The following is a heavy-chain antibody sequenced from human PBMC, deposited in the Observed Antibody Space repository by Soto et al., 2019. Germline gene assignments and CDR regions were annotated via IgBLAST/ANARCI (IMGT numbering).Heavy chain of an antibody. V-gene: IGHV3-21*06. Sequence: QLVESGGGLVKPGGSLRLSCSASGFTFSDENMSWVRQVPGKGLEWVSGISGGGSYIFYADSVQGRFSISRDNPKNSLLLEMNSLRVEDTAVYYCARDSDCHSTSCFFPPHVWGPGTTVTVSS. CDR2: ISGGGSYI. CDR1: GFTFSDEN. D-gene: IGHD2-2*01. J-gene: IGHJ6*02. CDR3: ARDSDCHSTSCFFPPHV.